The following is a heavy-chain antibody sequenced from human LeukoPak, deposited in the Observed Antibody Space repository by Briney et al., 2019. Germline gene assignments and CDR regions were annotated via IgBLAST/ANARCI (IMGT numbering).Heavy chain of an antibody. D-gene: IGHD3-16*01. CDR3: TTRACHAGGCSSSFYYYYGLHF. J-gene: IGHJ6*02. CDR1: GNSISNYA. CDR2: IIPIFGTA. V-gene: IGHV1-69*13. Sequence: GASVKVYCKASGNSISNYAVSWVRQAPGQGFEWMGGIIPIFGTADYAQKFQGRVTITADQSTSTTYMALSSLKSEDTATYYCTTRACHAGGCSSSFYYYYGLHFWGQGTRSPSR.